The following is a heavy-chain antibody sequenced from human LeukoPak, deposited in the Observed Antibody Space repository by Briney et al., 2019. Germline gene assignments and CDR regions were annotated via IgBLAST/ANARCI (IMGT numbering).Heavy chain of an antibody. CDR1: GYTFTSYG. V-gene: IGHV1-18*01. D-gene: IGHD5-12*01. CDR2: ISAYNGNT. CDR3: ARNGYSGYDSSRYYYYGMDV. J-gene: IGHJ6*02. Sequence: ASVKVSCKASGYTFTSYGISWVRQAPGQGLEWMGWISAYNGNTNYAQKFQGRVTITRDTSASTAYMELSSLRSEDTAVYYCARNGYSGYDSSRYYYYGMDVWGQGTTVTVSS.